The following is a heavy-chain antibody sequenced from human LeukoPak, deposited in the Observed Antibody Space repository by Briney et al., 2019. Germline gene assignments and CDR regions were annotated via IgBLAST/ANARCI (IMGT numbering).Heavy chain of an antibody. V-gene: IGHV3-23*01. CDR1: GFTFSSYA. Sequence: GGSLRLSCAASGFTFSSYAMSWVPQAPGKGLEWVSAISGSGGSTYYADSVKGRFPISRDNSKNTLYLQMNSLRAEDTAVYYCAKAGDFDWLLYMDYWGQGTLVTVSS. CDR3: AKAGDFDWLLYMDY. J-gene: IGHJ4*02. D-gene: IGHD3-9*01. CDR2: ISGSGGST.